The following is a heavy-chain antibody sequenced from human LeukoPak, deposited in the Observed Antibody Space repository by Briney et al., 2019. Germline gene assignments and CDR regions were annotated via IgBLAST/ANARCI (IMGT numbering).Heavy chain of an antibody. CDR1: GFSLSSYA. CDR3: ARGASTPDY. J-gene: IGHJ4*02. D-gene: IGHD2-15*01. CDR2: ISKSGGTT. Sequence: PGGSLRLSCVASGFSLSSYAMSWVRQAPGKGLEWVSTISKSGGTTFYADSVKGRFTISRDDSKNTLYLQMNSLRVEDTAVYYCARGASTPDYWGQGTLVTVSS. V-gene: IGHV3-23*01.